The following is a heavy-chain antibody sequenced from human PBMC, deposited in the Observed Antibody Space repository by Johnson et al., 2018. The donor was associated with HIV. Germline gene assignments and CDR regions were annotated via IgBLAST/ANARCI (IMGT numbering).Heavy chain of an antibody. J-gene: IGHJ3*02. CDR2: ISGSGSTI. CDR3: ARDGRGLDAFDS. V-gene: IGHV3-11*04. CDR1: EFILSDYY. D-gene: IGHD3/OR15-3a*01. Sequence: QEQLVESGGGLVKPGGSLRLSCAASEFILSDYYMSWVRQAPEKGLEWISYISGSGSTIYYADSVKGRFTIYRDTAKNSLYLQMNSLRDVDTAVYYCARDGRGLDAFDSWGQGTMVTVSS.